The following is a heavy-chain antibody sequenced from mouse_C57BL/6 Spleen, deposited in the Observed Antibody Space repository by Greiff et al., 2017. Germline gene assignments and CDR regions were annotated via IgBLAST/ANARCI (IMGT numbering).Heavy chain of an antibody. CDR1: GYTFTSYW. Sequence: QVQLQQPGAELVKPGASVKLSCKASGYTFTSYWMHWVKQRPGRGLEWVGRIDPSSGGTKYNEKFKSKATLTVDKPLSTAYMQLSSLTSEDSAVYYCARSYDGYWGYFDVWGTGTTVTAAS. V-gene: IGHV1-72*01. J-gene: IGHJ1*03. CDR2: IDPSSGGT. CDR3: ARSYDGYWGYFDV. D-gene: IGHD1-2*01.